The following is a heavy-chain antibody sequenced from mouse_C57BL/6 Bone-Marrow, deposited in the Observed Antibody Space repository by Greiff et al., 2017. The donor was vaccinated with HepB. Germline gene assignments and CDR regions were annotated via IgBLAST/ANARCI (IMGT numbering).Heavy chain of an antibody. V-gene: IGHV5-2*01. D-gene: IGHD2-3*01. CDR2: INSDGGST. J-gene: IGHJ1*03. Sequence: EVQGVESGGGLVQPGESLKLSCESNEYEFPSHDMSWVRKTPEKRLELVAAINSDGGSTYYPDTMERRFIISRDNTKKTLYLQMSSLRSEDTALYYCARLTVVYDGSYWYFDVWGTGTTVTVSS. CDR1: EYEFPSHD. CDR3: ARLTVVYDGSYWYFDV.